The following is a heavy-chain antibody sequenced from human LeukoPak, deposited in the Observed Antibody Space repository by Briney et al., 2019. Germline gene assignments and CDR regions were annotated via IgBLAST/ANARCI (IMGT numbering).Heavy chain of an antibody. CDR2: IKSDGST. J-gene: IGHJ1*01. Sequence: PGGSLRLSCVASGFTFSSHWMHWVRQAPGKGLVWVSRIKSDGSTNYADSVKGRFTISRDNAKNTVSLQMNSLRAEDTGVYFCARAPSEIGGYYPEYFRHWGQGTLVTVSS. CDR3: ARAPSEIGGYYPEYFRH. CDR1: GFTFSSHW. V-gene: IGHV3-74*01. D-gene: IGHD3-22*01.